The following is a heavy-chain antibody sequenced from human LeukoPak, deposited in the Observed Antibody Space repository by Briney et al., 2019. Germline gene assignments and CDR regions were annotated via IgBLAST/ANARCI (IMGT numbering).Heavy chain of an antibody. CDR2: SSGSGTTT. D-gene: IGHD6-19*01. V-gene: IGHV3-48*03. J-gene: IGHJ5*02. CDR3: ARDRGGWYRWFDP. Sequence: SGGSLRLSCAASGFTFSSYEMNWVRQAPGRGLEWVSYSSGSGTTTHYADSVKGRFTISRDNAKSSLYLQMNSLRAEDTAVYYCARDRGGWYRWFDPWGQGTLVTVSS. CDR1: GFTFSSYE.